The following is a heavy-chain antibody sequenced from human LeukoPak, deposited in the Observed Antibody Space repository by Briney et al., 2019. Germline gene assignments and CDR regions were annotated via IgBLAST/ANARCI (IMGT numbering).Heavy chain of an antibody. CDR2: IYYSGKT. CDR3: ARNFYFESSGYYHY. J-gene: IGHJ4*02. CDR1: GGSINSGGYY. V-gene: IGHV4-31*03. D-gene: IGHD3-22*01. Sequence: SETLSLTCTVSGGSINSGGYYWSWIRQHPGEGLEWIGYIYYSGKTYYNPSLESRVTISIDTSKNQFSLKLSSVTAADTAVYYCARNFYFESSGYYHYWGQGTLVTVSS.